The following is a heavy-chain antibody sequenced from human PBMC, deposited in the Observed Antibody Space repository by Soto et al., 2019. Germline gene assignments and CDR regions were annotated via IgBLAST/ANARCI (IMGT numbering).Heavy chain of an antibody. CDR3: ARAVGGYDFWSASYYYYYYMDG. J-gene: IGHJ6*03. CDR2: INHSGST. V-gene: IGHV4-34*01. D-gene: IGHD3-3*01. CDR1: GGSFSGYY. Sequence: QVQLQQWGAGLLKPSETLSLTCAVYGGSFSGYYWSWIRQPPGRGLEWIGEINHSGSTNYNPSLKSRVTMSVDTSKNQFSLQLSSVTAADTAVYFCARAVGGYDFWSASYYYYYYMDGWGTGTTVTASS.